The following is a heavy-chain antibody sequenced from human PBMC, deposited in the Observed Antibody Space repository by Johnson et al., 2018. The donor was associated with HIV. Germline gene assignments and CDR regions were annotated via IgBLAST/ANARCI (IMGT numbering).Heavy chain of an antibody. CDR1: GFTFSSYW. V-gene: IGHV3-74*02. D-gene: IGHD6-13*01. J-gene: IGHJ3*02. CDR3: ARVGSSWGRDAFEI. CDR2: INSDGSST. Sequence: VQLVESGGGVVRPGGSLRLSCAASGFTFSSYWMHWVRQAPGKGLVWVSRINSDGSSTSYADSVKGRFTISRDNAKNTLYLQMYSLRAEDTAVYFCARVGSSWGRDAFEIWGQGTVVTVSS.